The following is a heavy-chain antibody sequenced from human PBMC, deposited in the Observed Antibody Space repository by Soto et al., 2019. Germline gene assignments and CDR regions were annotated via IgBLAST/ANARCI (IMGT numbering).Heavy chain of an antibody. Sequence: WGFLRLPWEALWFNVRRHYRSRVRQDPGKGLEWVSVIFVGGTIYYADSVKGRVIISVDTSKNQFSLKLSSVTAADTAVYYCARLSRANYGDVWWFDPWGQGTLVTVSS. CDR2: IFVGGTI. CDR3: ARLSRANYGDVWWFDP. V-gene: IGHV3-53*01. CDR1: WFNVRRHY. D-gene: IGHD4-17*01. J-gene: IGHJ5*02.